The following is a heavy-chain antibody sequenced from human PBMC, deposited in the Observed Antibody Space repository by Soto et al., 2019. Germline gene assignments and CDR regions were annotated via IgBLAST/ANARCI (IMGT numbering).Heavy chain of an antibody. D-gene: IGHD3-22*01. V-gene: IGHV4-4*07. J-gene: IGHJ4*02. Sequence: PSETLSLTCTVSGGSISSYYCSFIRQPSLKGLEWIGRIYTSGSTNYNPSLKSRVTMSVDTSKNQFSLKLSSVTAADTAVYYCARVYYDSSGYYPYLDYWGQGTLVTVSS. CDR3: ARVYYDSSGYYPYLDY. CDR1: GGSISSYY. CDR2: IYTSGST.